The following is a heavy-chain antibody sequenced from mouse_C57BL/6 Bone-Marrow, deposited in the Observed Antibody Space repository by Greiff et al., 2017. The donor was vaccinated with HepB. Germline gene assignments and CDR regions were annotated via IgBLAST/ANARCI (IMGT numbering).Heavy chain of an antibody. CDR3: TRRGIYDYALYY. Sequence: QVQLQQPGAELVKPGASVKLSCKASGYTFTSYWMHWVKQSPGQGLEWIGMIHPNSGSTNYNEKFKSKATLTVDKSSSTAYMQLSSLTSEDSAVDYCTRRGIYDYALYYWGQGTTLTVSS. J-gene: IGHJ2*01. CDR2: IHPNSGST. V-gene: IGHV1-64*01. D-gene: IGHD2-4*01. CDR1: GYTFTSYW.